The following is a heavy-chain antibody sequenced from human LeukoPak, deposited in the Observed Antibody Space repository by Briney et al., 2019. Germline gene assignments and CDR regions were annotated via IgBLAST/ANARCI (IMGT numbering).Heavy chain of an antibody. Sequence: ASVKVSCKVSGYTLTELSMHWVRQAPGKGLEWMGGFDPEDGETIYAQKFQGRVTMTEDTSTDTAYMELGSLRSEDTAVYYCATDSRVDCSSTSCPYCSGGSCSFDYWGQGTLVTVSS. D-gene: IGHD2-15*01. CDR3: ATDSRVDCSSTSCPYCSGGSCSFDY. CDR2: FDPEDGET. CDR1: GYTLTELS. J-gene: IGHJ4*02. V-gene: IGHV1-24*01.